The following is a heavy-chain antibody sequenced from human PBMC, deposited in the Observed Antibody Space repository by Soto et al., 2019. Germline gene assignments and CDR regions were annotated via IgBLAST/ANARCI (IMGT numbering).Heavy chain of an antibody. J-gene: IGHJ6*02. Sequence: QVQLQESGPGLVKPSETLSLTCTVSGGSISSYYWSWIRQPPGKGLEWIGYIYYSGSTNYNPSLKSRVTISVDTSKNQFSLKLSSVTAADTAVYYCARVGGQLGYYYYGMDVWGQGTTVTVSS. D-gene: IGHD2-15*01. CDR3: ARVGGQLGYYYYGMDV. V-gene: IGHV4-59*01. CDR2: IYYSGST. CDR1: GGSISSYY.